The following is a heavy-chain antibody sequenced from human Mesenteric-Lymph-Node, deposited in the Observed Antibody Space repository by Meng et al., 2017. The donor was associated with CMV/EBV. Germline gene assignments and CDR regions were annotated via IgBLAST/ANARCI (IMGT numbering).Heavy chain of an antibody. Sequence: SLKISCAASGFTFDDYAMHWVRQAPGKGLEWVSGISWNSGSIGYADSVKGRFTISRDNAKNSLYLQMSSLRAEDTAVYYCASTYYDFWSGYTGSDYYGMDVWGQGTTVTVSS. J-gene: IGHJ6*02. D-gene: IGHD3-3*01. CDR2: ISWNSGSI. CDR3: ASTYYDFWSGYTGSDYYGMDV. V-gene: IGHV3-9*01. CDR1: GFTFDDYA.